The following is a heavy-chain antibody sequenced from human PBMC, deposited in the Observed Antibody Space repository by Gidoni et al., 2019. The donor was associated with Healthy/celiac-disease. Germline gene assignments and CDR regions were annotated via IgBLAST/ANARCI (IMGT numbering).Heavy chain of an antibody. CDR3: ARVGGILWFGEHY. Sequence: QVQLQEAGPGLVKPSQTLSRTCTGSGGSISSGSYYWSWIRQPAGKGLGWIGRIYTSGSTNYHPSLTSRVTISVDTSKNQFSLKLSSVTAAATAVYSCARVGGILWFGEHYWGQGTLVTVSS. CDR2: IYTSGST. D-gene: IGHD3-10*01. J-gene: IGHJ4*02. CDR1: GGSISSGSYY. V-gene: IGHV4-61*02.